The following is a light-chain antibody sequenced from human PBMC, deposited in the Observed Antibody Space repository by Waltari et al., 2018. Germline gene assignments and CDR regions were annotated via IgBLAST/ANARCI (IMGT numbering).Light chain of an antibody. CDR1: QDITTS. J-gene: IGKJ2*02. CDR2: DAS. CDR3: QHYQRLPCT. V-gene: IGKV1-33*01. Sequence: DIQLTQSPSSLSAAVGDRVTITCQATQDITTSLRWFQQKPGKAPQLLIYDASSWQAGVPSRFSGTGSGTAFSFTITSLQPEDSATYYCQHYQRLPCTFGRGTKLHIK.